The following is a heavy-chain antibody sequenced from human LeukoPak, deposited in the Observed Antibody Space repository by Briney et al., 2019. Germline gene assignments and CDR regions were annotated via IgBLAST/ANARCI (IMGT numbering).Heavy chain of an antibody. J-gene: IGHJ6*03. Sequence: SETLSLTCTVSGGSISSYYWSWIRQPPGKGLEWIGYIYYSGSTNYNPSLKSRVTISVDTSKNQFSLKLSSVTAADTAVYYCARLPLMSYYYYYMDVWGKGTTATVSS. CDR2: IYYSGST. CDR3: ARLPLMSYYYYYMDV. V-gene: IGHV4-59*01. D-gene: IGHD2-8*01. CDR1: GGSISSYY.